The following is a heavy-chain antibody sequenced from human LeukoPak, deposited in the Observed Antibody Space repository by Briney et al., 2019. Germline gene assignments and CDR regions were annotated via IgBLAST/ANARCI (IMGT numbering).Heavy chain of an antibody. V-gene: IGHV4-61*09. CDR2: IHTSGST. Sequence: SETLSLTCTVSGGSISSGRYCWSWIRQPAGKGLEWIGHIHTSGSTNYNPSLKSRLTISVDTSKNQFSLKLSSVTAADTAVYYCARRTGTDAFDIWGQGTMVTVSS. J-gene: IGHJ3*02. CDR3: ARRTGTDAFDI. D-gene: IGHD1/OR15-1a*01. CDR1: GGSISSGRYC.